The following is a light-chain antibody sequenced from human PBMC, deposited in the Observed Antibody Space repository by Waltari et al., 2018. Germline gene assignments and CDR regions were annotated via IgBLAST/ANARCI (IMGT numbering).Light chain of an antibody. CDR1: QSVGSN. CDR3: QQSHSAPLA. CDR2: GAS. J-gene: IGKJ4*01. V-gene: IGKV3-15*01. Sequence: EIVMTQSPATLSVSPGERATLSCRASQSVGSNVGWYQQKPGQAPRLLIYGASTRATGVPARFSGSGSGTEFTLTISSLQSEDFAVYYCQQSHSAPLAFGGGTRLEI.